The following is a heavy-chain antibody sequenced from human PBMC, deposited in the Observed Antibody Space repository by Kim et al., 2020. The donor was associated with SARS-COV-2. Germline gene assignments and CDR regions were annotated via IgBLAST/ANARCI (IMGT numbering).Heavy chain of an antibody. CDR2: IYYSGST. Sequence: ETLSLTCTVSGGSISSYYWSWIRQPPGKGLEWIAYIYYSGSTNYNPFLKSRVTISLDTSKNQFSLKLSSVTAADTAVYYCAREGYYDSSGYYHHDAFDIWGQGTMVTVSS. J-gene: IGHJ3*02. V-gene: IGHV4-59*01. CDR3: AREGYYDSSGYYHHDAFDI. CDR1: GGSISSYY. D-gene: IGHD3-22*01.